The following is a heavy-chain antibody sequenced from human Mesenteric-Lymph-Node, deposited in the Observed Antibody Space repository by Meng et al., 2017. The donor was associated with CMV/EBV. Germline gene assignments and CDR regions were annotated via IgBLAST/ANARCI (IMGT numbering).Heavy chain of an antibody. CDR2: IYGDGST. Sequence: GESLKISCAASGFTVSENYMSWVRQAPGKGLEWVSVIYGDGSTYYADSVKGRFTISRDNSKNTLYLQMNSLRAEDTAVYYCAKELVPGYYYYYGMDVWGQGTTVTVSS. J-gene: IGHJ6*02. CDR1: GFTVSENY. CDR3: AKELVPGYYYYYGMDV. D-gene: IGHD2-15*01. V-gene: IGHV3-53*01.